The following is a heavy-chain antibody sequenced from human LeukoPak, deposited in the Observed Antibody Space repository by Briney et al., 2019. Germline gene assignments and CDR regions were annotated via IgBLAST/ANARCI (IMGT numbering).Heavy chain of an antibody. Sequence: PSETLSLTCAVYGGSFSGYYWSWIRQPPGKGLEWIGEINHSGSTNYNPSLKSRVTISVDTSKNQFSLKLSSVTAADTAVYYCARGLSGIAAAGKPNFDYWGQGTLVTVYS. J-gene: IGHJ4*02. CDR3: ARGLSGIAAAGKPNFDY. V-gene: IGHV4-34*01. CDR1: GGSFSGYY. D-gene: IGHD6-13*01. CDR2: INHSGST.